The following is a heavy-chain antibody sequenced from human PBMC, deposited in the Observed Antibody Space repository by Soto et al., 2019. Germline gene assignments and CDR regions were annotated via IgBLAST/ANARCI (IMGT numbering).Heavy chain of an antibody. J-gene: IGHJ6*02. CDR3: ARDLLVIGITIFGVDQSLDYYYGMDV. CDR1: GFTFSSYG. D-gene: IGHD3-3*01. Sequence: PWGSLRLSCAASGFTFSSYGMHWVRQAPGKGLEWVAVIWYDGSNKYYADSVKGRFTISRDNSKNTLYLQMNSLRAEDTAVYYCARDLLVIGITIFGVDQSLDYYYGMDVWGQGTTVTGSS. V-gene: IGHV3-33*01. CDR2: IWYDGSNK.